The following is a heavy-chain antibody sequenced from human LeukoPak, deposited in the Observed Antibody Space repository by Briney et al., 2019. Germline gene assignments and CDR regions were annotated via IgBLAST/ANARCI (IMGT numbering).Heavy chain of an antibody. CDR2: LYYSGSA. Sequence: SETLSLTCTVSGGSISSYYWSWIRQSPGKGLEWIGYLYYSGSANYNPSLKSRVTISIDTSKNQFSLKLRSVTAADTAVYYCARGHSIEPYYYYYYMDVWGKGTTVTVSS. CDR1: GGSISSYY. D-gene: IGHD4-11*01. J-gene: IGHJ6*03. V-gene: IGHV4-59*01. CDR3: ARGHSIEPYYYYYYMDV.